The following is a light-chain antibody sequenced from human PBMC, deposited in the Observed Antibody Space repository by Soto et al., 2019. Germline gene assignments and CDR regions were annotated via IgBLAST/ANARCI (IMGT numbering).Light chain of an antibody. Sequence: QSALTQPASVSGSPGQSITISCTGTSSDVGNYNLVSWYQQQPGKAPKLMIYEVRKRPSGVSNRFSGSKSGNTASLTISGLQAEDEADYDGCSYEGSHTFRVVFGGGTKLTVL. CDR2: EVR. CDR3: CSYEGSHTFRVV. V-gene: IGLV2-23*02. J-gene: IGLJ2*01. CDR1: SSDVGNYNL.